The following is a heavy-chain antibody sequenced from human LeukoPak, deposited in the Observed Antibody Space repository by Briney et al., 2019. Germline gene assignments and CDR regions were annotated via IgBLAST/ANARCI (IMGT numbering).Heavy chain of an antibody. J-gene: IGHJ6*03. CDR3: ARARKRDIVVVPAVPRGNYYYYYMDV. CDR1: GGSISRYY. Sequence: SETLSLTCTVSGGSISRYYWSWIRQPPGKGLGWIGFIRYSGSTGYNPSIKSRVTISVDASKNQSSLKLSSVTAADTAVYYCARARKRDIVVVPAVPRGNYYYYYMDVWGKGTTVTVSS. CDR2: IRYSGST. V-gene: IGHV4-59*08. D-gene: IGHD2-2*01.